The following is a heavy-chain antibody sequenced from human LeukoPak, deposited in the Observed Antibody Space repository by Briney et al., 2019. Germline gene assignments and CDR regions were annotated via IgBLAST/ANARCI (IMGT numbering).Heavy chain of an antibody. CDR2: IYYSGST. V-gene: IGHV4-59*01. CDR1: GGSISSYY. CDR3: ARSPYYDGAFDI. J-gene: IGHJ3*02. Sequence: PSETLSLTCTVSGGSISSYYWSWIRQPPGKGLEWIGYIYYSGSTNYYPSLKSRVTISVDTSKNQFSLKLSSVTAADTAVYYCARSPYYDGAFDIWGQGTMVTVSS. D-gene: IGHD3-22*01.